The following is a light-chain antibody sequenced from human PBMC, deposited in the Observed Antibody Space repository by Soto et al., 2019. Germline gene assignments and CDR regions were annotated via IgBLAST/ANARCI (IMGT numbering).Light chain of an antibody. CDR3: QSYDISLSGSGV. CDR2: GHN. V-gene: IGLV1-40*01. Sequence: QSVLTQPASVSGSPGQSITIYCTGTSGDVGGYKFVSWYQQHPGKAPKLLISGHNIRPSGVPDRFFGSKSGTSASLAINGLQAEDEADYYCQSYDISLSGSGVFGGGTKLTVL. CDR1: SGDVGGYKF. J-gene: IGLJ3*02.